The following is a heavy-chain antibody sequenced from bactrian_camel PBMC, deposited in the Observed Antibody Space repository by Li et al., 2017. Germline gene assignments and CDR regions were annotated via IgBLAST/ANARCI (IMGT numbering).Heavy chain of an antibody. CDR3: AADGQAWCFVREAHEYAY. Sequence: HVQLVESGGGLVQPGGSLRLSCAASASANSRNCVGWFRQAPGKERQGVAAIAPSTGSTYYDDSVKGRFTISKDNAKNTLYLQMNILRPEDTAMYYCAADGQAWCFVREAHEYAYWGQGTQVTVS. J-gene: IGHJ4*01. D-gene: IGHD1*01. CDR1: ASANSRNC. CDR2: IAPSTGST. V-gene: IGHV3S53*01.